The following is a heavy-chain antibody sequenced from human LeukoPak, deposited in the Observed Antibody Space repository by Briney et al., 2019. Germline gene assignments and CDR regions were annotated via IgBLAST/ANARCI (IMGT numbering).Heavy chain of an antibody. D-gene: IGHD1-26*01. CDR1: GFTFSNAW. CDR2: IKSKTDGGTT. J-gene: IGHJ3*02. Sequence: GGSLRLSCAASGFTFSNAWMSWVRQAPGKGLEWVGRIKSKTDGGTTDYAAPVKGRFTISRDDSKSTLYLQMNSLKTEDTAVYYCTTDSGSYFDAFDIWGQGTMVTVSS. CDR3: TTDSGSYFDAFDI. V-gene: IGHV3-15*01.